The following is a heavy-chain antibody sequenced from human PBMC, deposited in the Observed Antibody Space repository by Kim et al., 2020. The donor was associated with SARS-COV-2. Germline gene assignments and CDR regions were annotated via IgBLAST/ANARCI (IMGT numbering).Heavy chain of an antibody. CDR2: ISWNSGSI. D-gene: IGHD6-19*01. CDR3: AKDMARGWYGYYYYGMDV. CDR1: GFTFDDYA. J-gene: IGHJ6*02. V-gene: IGHV3-9*01. Sequence: GGSLRLSCAASGFTFDDYAMHWVRQAPGKGLEWVSGISWNSGSIGYADSVKGRFTISRDNAKNSLYLQMNSLRAEDTALYYCAKDMARGWYGYYYYGMDVWGQGTTVTVSS.